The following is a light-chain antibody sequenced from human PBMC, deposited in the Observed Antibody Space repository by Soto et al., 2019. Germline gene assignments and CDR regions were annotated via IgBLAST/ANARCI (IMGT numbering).Light chain of an antibody. J-gene: IGLJ1*01. Sequence: QSVLAQAAGVSGSPGKTITISCTGTSSDVGSYNYVSWYQHHPGKAPKLMISEVSNRPSGISNRFSGSKSGNTASLTISGLQAEDEADYYCSSYAGPSTPIHVFGTWSKVTVL. CDR2: EVS. CDR3: SSYAGPSTPIHV. CDR1: SSDVGSYNY. V-gene: IGLV2-14*01.